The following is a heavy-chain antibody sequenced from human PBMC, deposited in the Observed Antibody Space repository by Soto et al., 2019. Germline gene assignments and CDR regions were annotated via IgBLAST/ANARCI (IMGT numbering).Heavy chain of an antibody. V-gene: IGHV3-30*18. D-gene: IGHD3-22*01. CDR1: GFTVSSNY. CDR3: AKDKVVVLITYFDY. Sequence: GGSLRLSCAASGFTVSSNYMSWVRQAPGKGLEWVAFISYDGNNKYYADSVKGRFTISRDNSKNTLYLQMNSLRAEDTAVYYCAKDKVVVLITYFDYWGQGALLTVSS. J-gene: IGHJ4*02. CDR2: ISYDGNNK.